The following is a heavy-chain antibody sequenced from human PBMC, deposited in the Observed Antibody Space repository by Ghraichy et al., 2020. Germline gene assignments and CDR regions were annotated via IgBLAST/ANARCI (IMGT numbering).Heavy chain of an antibody. Sequence: GGTLRLSCAASGFTFIAYTMDWVRQAPGKGLEWVSSISSESGYIYIADSLKGRFTISRDNARNSVYLHMNSLRADDTAVYYCARASPRGDYYNYFGLDVWGQGTTVTVSS. CDR3: ARASPRGDYYNYFGLDV. J-gene: IGHJ6*02. CDR2: ISSESGYI. V-gene: IGHV3-21*06. CDR1: GFTFIAYT.